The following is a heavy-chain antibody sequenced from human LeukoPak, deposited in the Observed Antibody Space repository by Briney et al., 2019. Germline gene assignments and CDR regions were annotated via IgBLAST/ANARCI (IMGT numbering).Heavy chain of an antibody. V-gene: IGHV4-59*08. J-gene: IGHJ4*02. CDR3: ARRGSGYDSDLHFDY. Sequence: PSETLSLTCTVSGSMYNYYWSWIRQPPGKGLEWIGYIHYNGITNYNPSLKSRVTISIDTSKKQFSLKLRSVTAADTAVYYCARRGSGYDSDLHFDYWGQGTLVTVSS. CDR1: GSMYNYY. D-gene: IGHD5-12*01. CDR2: IHYNGIT.